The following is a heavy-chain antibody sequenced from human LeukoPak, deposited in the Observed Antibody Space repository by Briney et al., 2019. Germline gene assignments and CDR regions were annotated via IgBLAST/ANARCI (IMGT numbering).Heavy chain of an antibody. Sequence: SGTLSLTCTFSGGFISSSSYYWGWIRQPPGNGLDWIGSNYYSGSTYYNPSLKSLFTISVDTSKNQFSLKLSSVTAADTAVYYCVNYYDSSDYQQPNHFDYWGEGTLVTVSS. CDR3: VNYYDSSDYQQPNHFDY. V-gene: IGHV4-39*01. J-gene: IGHJ4*02. D-gene: IGHD3-22*01. CDR1: GGFISSSSYY. CDR2: NYYSGST.